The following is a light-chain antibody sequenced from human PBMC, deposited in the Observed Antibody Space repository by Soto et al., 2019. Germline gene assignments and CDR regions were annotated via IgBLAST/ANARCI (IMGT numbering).Light chain of an antibody. Sequence: ELMMTQSPATLSVSPGERATLSCRASQSISGNIAWYQQEPGQATRLLSYAASIRASGIPARLRGTGFVREFTLSISSLQSEDAAVYYCQQYNSWTLISFGQGTRLEIK. CDR2: AAS. V-gene: IGKV3-15*01. J-gene: IGKJ5*01. CDR1: QSISGN. CDR3: QQYNSWTLIS.